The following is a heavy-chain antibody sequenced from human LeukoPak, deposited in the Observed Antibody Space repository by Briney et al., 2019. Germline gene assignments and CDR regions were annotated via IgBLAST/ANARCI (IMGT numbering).Heavy chain of an antibody. Sequence: GGSLRLSCAASGFSFSASSMSWVCQTPGKGLEWVSSISENGRNTYYADSVKGRFTVSRDNSKSTLYLQMNSLRPEDTAVYSCAKDIRPTRNYGWFDPWGQGTLVTVSS. V-gene: IGHV3-23*01. CDR1: GFSFSASS. J-gene: IGHJ5*02. CDR3: AKDIRPTRNYGWFDP. CDR2: ISENGRNT. D-gene: IGHD3-10*01.